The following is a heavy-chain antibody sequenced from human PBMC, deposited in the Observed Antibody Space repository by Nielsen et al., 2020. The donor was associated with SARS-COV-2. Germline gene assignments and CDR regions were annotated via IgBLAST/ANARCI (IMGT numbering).Heavy chain of an antibody. Sequence: SETLSLTCSISYGSITHNNWWRWVRQPPGKGLEWIGEIYHRGSTNYSPSLKTRVTISVDKSKNQFSLELRSVTAADTAVYYCARDCSCGLGSSPSYYFDYWGQGTLVTVSS. V-gene: IGHV4-4*02. CDR2: IYHRGST. CDR3: ARDCSCGLGSSPSYYFDY. CDR1: YGSITHNNW. J-gene: IGHJ4*02. D-gene: IGHD7-27*01.